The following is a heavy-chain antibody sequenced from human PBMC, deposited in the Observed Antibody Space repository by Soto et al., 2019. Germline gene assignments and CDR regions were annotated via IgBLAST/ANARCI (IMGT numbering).Heavy chain of an antibody. CDR3: AKDMTELGSPSFDY. CDR1: GFTFDDYA. D-gene: IGHD3-10*01. V-gene: IGHV3-9*01. Sequence: EVQLVESGGGLVQPGRSLRLSCAASGFTFDDYAMQWVRQAPGKGLEWVSGISWNSGSIGYADSVKGRFTISRDNAKNSLYLQMNSLRAEDTALYYCAKDMTELGSPSFDYWGQGTLVTVSS. CDR2: ISWNSGSI. J-gene: IGHJ4*02.